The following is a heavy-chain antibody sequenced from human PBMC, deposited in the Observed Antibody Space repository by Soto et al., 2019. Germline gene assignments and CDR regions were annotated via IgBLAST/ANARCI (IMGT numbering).Heavy chain of an antibody. CDR2: IYFRGNT. CDR1: GDSISRIDYY. CDR3: AREGGSYDSGGYLIRGAFDI. J-gene: IGHJ3*02. Sequence: ASETLSLTCSVSGDSISRIDYYWTWIRQHPEKGLEWIGNIYFRGNTYYSPSLESRLTISVDTSKNQFSLKLTSVTAADTAVYYCAREGGSYDSGGYLIRGAFDIRGQGTMVTVSS. V-gene: IGHV4-31*03. D-gene: IGHD3-22*01.